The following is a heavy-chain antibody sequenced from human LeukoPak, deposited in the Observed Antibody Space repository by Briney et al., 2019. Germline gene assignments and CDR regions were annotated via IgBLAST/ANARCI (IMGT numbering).Heavy chain of an antibody. CDR2: IYSGGST. D-gene: IGHD3-22*01. Sequence: GGSLRLSCAASGFTVSSNYMSWVRQAPGKGLEWVSVIYSGGSTYYADSVKGRFTISRDNSKNTLYLQMNSLRAEDTAVYYCARDPAYYYDSSGFDPWGQGTLVTVSS. V-gene: IGHV3-66*01. CDR3: ARDPAYYYDSSGFDP. CDR1: GFTVSSNY. J-gene: IGHJ5*02.